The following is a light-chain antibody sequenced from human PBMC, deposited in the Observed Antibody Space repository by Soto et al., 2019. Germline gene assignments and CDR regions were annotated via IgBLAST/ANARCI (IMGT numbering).Light chain of an antibody. V-gene: IGKV3-20*01. CDR1: QSFSSSY. CDR3: QQYGSLLTWT. Sequence: IVLKQSPGTLSLSQGERALLSCRASQSFSSSYLAWYQQKPGQAPRLLIYGASSRATGIPDRFSGSGSGTDFTLTISRLEPEDVAVYYCQQYGSLLTWTFGQGTKVEI. J-gene: IGKJ1*01. CDR2: GAS.